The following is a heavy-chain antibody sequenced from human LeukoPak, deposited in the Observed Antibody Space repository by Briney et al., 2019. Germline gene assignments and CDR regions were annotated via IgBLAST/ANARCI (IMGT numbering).Heavy chain of an antibody. D-gene: IGHD3-10*01. V-gene: IGHV3-33*01. CDR3: ARDLPYYGSGSFTMDV. J-gene: IGHJ6*02. CDR1: GFTFSSYG. CDR2: IWYDGSNK. Sequence: GGSLRLSCAASGFTFSSYGMHWVRQAPGKGLEWVAVIWYDGSNKYYADSVKGRFTISRDNSKNTLYLQMNSLRAEDTAVYYCARDLPYYGSGSFTMDVWGQGTTVTVPS.